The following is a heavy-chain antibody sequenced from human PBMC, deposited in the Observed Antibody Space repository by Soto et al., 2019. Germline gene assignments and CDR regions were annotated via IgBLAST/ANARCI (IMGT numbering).Heavy chain of an antibody. Sequence: GASVKVSCKASGYTFTSYGITWLRQAPGQGLDCMGYITAYTDNPNYAQKFHSRVTMTIATSTPATYMGRGSLTSFATTVCYWARVKPGAEAWFGPWGQGTLVTVSS. CDR1: GYTFTSYG. CDR3: ARVKPGAEAWFGP. CDR2: ITAYTDNP. V-gene: IGHV1-18*01. J-gene: IGHJ5*02. D-gene: IGHD2-2*01.